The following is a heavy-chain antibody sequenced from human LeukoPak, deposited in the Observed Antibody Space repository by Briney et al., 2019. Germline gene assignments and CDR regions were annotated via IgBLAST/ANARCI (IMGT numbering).Heavy chain of an antibody. CDR1: GFTFSSYA. CDR3: ARLSGGHASDI. CDR2: ISYDGSNK. Sequence: GRSLRLSCAASGFTFSSYAMHWVRQAPGKGLEWVAVISYDGSNKYYADSVKGRFTISRDNSKNTLYLQMNSLRAEDTAVYYCARLSGGHASDIWGQGTMVTVSS. D-gene: IGHD3-10*01. J-gene: IGHJ3*02. V-gene: IGHV3-30*04.